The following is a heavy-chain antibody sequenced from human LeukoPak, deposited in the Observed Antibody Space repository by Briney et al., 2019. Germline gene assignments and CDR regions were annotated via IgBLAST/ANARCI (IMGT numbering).Heavy chain of an antibody. Sequence: AASVKVSCKASGYTFTSYGISWVRQAPGQGLEWMGWISAYNGNTNYAQKLQGRVTMTTDTSTSTVYMELSSLRSEDTAVYYCARDQTPRYCSSTSCYSREGWFDPWGQGALVTVSS. J-gene: IGHJ5*02. CDR3: ARDQTPRYCSSTSCYSREGWFDP. CDR1: GYTFTSYG. CDR2: ISAYNGNT. D-gene: IGHD2-2*02. V-gene: IGHV1-18*01.